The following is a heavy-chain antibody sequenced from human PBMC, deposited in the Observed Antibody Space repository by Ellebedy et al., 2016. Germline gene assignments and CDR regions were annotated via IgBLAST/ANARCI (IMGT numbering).Heavy chain of an antibody. Sequence: GGSLRLXXAASGFTFSSYSMNWVRQAPGKGLEWVSSISSSSSYIYYADSVKGRFTISRDNAKNSLYLQMNSLRAEDTAVYYCARGVGGTSLNWFDPWGQGTLVIVSS. CDR3: ARGVGGTSLNWFDP. D-gene: IGHD3-16*01. CDR1: GFTFSSYS. CDR2: ISSSSSYI. V-gene: IGHV3-21*01. J-gene: IGHJ5*02.